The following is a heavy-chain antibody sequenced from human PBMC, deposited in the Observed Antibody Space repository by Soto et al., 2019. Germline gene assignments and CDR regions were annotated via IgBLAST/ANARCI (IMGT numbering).Heavy chain of an antibody. CDR2: MSHSGGT. CDR3: ARVERGTATTVVDAFGT. J-gene: IGHJ3*02. D-gene: IGHD1-1*01. Sequence: QVQLQQWGAGLLKPSETLSLTCAVFGGSVNSGNYYWSWIRQPPGKGLEWIGEMSHSGGTHFNPSLKRRVTISVDTSKNQFSLKMSSVAAADTALYYCARVERGTATTVVDAFGTWGPGTMVTVSS. V-gene: IGHV4-34*01. CDR1: GGSVNSGNYY.